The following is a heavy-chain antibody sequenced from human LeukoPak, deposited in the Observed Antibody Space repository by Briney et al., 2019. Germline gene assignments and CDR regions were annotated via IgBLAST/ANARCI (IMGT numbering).Heavy chain of an antibody. CDR3: AKVRGSGSYYIWDY. CDR1: GFTFSSYG. D-gene: IGHD3-10*01. CDR2: ISGSGGST. J-gene: IGHJ4*02. V-gene: IGHV3-23*01. Sequence: GGSLRLSCAASGFTFSSYGMSWVRQAPGKGLEWVSAISGSGGSTYYADSVKGRFTISRDNSKNALYLQMNSLRAEDTAVYYCAKVRGSGSYYIWDYWGQGTLVTVSS.